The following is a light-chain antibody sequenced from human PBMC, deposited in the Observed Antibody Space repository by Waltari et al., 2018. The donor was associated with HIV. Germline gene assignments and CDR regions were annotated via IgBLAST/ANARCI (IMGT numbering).Light chain of an antibody. V-gene: IGLV2-14*01. J-gene: IGLJ3*02. CDR2: EVS. CDR3: SSYRSSSTPLWV. Sequence: QSALTQPASVSGSPGQSITISCTGTSSDVGSYNYVSWYQQHPDKAPKLMIYEVSNRPSWVSNRCSGSKSDNTASLTISGLQAEDEADYYCSSYRSSSTPLWVFGGGTKLTVL. CDR1: SSDVGSYNY.